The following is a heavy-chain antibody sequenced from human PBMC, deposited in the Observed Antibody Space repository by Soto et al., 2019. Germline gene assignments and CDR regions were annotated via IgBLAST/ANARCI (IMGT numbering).Heavy chain of an antibody. CDR1: GGSFSGYY. V-gene: IGHV4-34*01. J-gene: IGHJ4*02. CDR3: ARAPPRYCSSTSCFGISGYQRQDFDY. Sequence: SETLSLTCAVYGGSFSGYYWSWIRQPPGKGLEWIGEINHSGSTNYNPSLKSRVTISVDTSKNQFSLKLSSVTAADTAVYYCARAPPRYCSSTSCFGISGYQRQDFDYWGQGTLVTVSS. D-gene: IGHD2-2*01. CDR2: INHSGST.